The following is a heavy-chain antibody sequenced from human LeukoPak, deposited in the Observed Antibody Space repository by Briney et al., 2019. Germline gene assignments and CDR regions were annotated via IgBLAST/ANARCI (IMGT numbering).Heavy chain of an antibody. J-gene: IGHJ6*02. CDR3: ARYSGYDFGMDV. Sequence: SETLSLTCTVSGSSISSSSYYWGWIRQPPGKGLEWIGSIYYSGSTYYNPSLKSRVTISVDTSKNQFSLKLSSVTAADTAVYYCARYSGYDFGMDVWGQGTTVTVSS. CDR1: GSSISSSSYY. V-gene: IGHV4-39*01. CDR2: IYYSGST. D-gene: IGHD5-12*01.